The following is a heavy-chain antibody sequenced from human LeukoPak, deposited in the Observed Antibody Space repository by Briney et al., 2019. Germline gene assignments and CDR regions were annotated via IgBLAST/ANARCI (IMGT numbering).Heavy chain of an antibody. D-gene: IGHD3-22*01. CDR1: GYTFTSYG. CDR3: ASSALYYYDSSGDY. J-gene: IGHJ4*02. Sequence: ASVKVSCKASGYTFTSYGISWVRQAPGQGLEWMGWISAYNGNTNYAQKLQGRVTMTTDTSTSTAYMELRSLRSDDTAVYYCASSALYYYDSSGDYWGQGTLVTVSS. CDR2: ISAYNGNT. V-gene: IGHV1-18*01.